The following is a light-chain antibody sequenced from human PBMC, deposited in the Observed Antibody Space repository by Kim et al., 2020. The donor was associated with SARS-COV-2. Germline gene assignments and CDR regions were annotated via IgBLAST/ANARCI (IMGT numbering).Light chain of an antibody. CDR3: NSRDSNDNVV. CDR2: GKN. V-gene: IGLV3-19*01. Sequence: SSELTQDPAVSVALGQTVRITCQGDSLRSYYATWYQQKPGQAPILVIYGKNNRPSGIPDRFSCSSSGNTASLTITGTHAGDEADYYCNSRDSNDNVVFGG. J-gene: IGLJ3*02. CDR1: SLRSYY.